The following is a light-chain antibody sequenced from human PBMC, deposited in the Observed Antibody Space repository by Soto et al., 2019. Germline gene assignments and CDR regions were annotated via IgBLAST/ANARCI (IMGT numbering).Light chain of an antibody. CDR2: GAS. J-gene: IGKJ1*01. Sequence: EILFPRSSCTRSLSPGDRATLSCRASQSVSNNYLAWYQQKPGQAPRLLIYGASNRATGIPDRFSGSGSGTDFTLTISRLEPEDFAVYYCQQYGSSGTFGQGTKVDNK. V-gene: IGKV3-20*01. CDR3: QQYGSSGT. CDR1: QSVSNNY.